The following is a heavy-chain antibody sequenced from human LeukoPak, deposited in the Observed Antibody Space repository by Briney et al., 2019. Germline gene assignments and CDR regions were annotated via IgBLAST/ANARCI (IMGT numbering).Heavy chain of an antibody. CDR3: ARGDSYSSSSMVDY. J-gene: IGHJ4*02. CDR1: GFTFSSYA. D-gene: IGHD6-6*01. V-gene: IGHV3-30*04. CDR2: ISYDGSNK. Sequence: PGRSLRLSCAASGFTFSSYAMHWVRQAPGKGLEWVAVISYDGSNKYYADSVKGRFTISRDNSKNTLYLQMNSLRAEDTAVYYCARGDSYSSSSMVDYWGQGTLVTVSS.